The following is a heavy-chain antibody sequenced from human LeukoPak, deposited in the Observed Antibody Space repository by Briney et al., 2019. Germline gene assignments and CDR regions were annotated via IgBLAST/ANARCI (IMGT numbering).Heavy chain of an antibody. D-gene: IGHD6-19*01. J-gene: IGHJ3*02. CDR3: ARDRDSGWFLRLAVGGFDI. Sequence: TGGSLRLSCAASGFTFSSYGMHWVRQAPGKGLEWVAVISYDGSNKYYADSVKGRLTISRDNAKNTLYLQMNSLRAEDTAVYYCARDRDSGWFLRLAVGGFDIWGQGTMVTVSS. CDR1: GFTFSSYG. V-gene: IGHV3-30*03. CDR2: ISYDGSNK.